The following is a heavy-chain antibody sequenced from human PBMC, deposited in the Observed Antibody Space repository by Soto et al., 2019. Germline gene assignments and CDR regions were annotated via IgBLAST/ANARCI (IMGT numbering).Heavy chain of an antibody. CDR3: AKGAVAGTPTSYYYYGMDV. D-gene: IGHD6-19*01. CDR2: IIPIFGTG. V-gene: IGHV1-69*12. J-gene: IGHJ6*02. Sequence: QVQLLQSGAEVKKPGSSVRVSCEASGGTFRTYAISWVRQAPGQGLEWMGEIIPIFGTGNYAQKFQGRVTITADESTATVYMDLRSLRSEDTAVYYCAKGAVAGTPTSYYYYGMDVWGQVTTVTVSS. CDR1: GGTFRTYA.